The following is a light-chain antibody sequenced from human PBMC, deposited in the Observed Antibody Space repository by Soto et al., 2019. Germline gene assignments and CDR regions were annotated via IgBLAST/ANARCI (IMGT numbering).Light chain of an antibody. Sequence: IQVTHSPPSLSASLPHGFTTTFRSSQSISSWLAWYQQKPGKAPKLLIYKASTLESGVPLRFSGSGSGTEFTLTISSLQPDDFATYYCQQYNTYGTFGQGTKVDNK. CDR3: QQYNTYGT. CDR1: QSISSW. CDR2: KAS. J-gene: IGKJ1*01. V-gene: IGKV1-5*03.